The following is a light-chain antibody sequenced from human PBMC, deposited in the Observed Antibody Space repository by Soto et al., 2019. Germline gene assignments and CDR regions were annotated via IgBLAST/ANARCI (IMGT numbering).Light chain of an antibody. CDR2: EVS. CDR1: SSDVGGYNY. J-gene: IGLJ1*01. Sequence: QSVLTRPASVSGSPGQSITISCTGTSSDVGGYNYVSWYQQHPGKAPKLMIYEVSNRPSGVSNRFSGSKSGNTASLTISGLQAEDEADYYCSSYTSSSTLNVFGTGTKVTVL. V-gene: IGLV2-14*01. CDR3: SSYTSSSTLNV.